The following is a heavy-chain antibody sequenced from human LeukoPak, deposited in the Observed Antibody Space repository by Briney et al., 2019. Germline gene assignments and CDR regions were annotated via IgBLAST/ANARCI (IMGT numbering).Heavy chain of an antibody. D-gene: IGHD6-19*01. V-gene: IGHV1-18*01. CDR3: ARDRSIAVASEIDY. J-gene: IGHJ4*02. Sequence: ASVKVSCKASGYTFTNYGISWVRQAPGQGLEWMGWISAYNGNTIYAQKLQGRVTMTTDTSTSTAYMELRSLRSDDTAVYYCARDRSIAVASEIDYWGQGTLVTVSS. CDR2: ISAYNGNT. CDR1: GYTFTNYG.